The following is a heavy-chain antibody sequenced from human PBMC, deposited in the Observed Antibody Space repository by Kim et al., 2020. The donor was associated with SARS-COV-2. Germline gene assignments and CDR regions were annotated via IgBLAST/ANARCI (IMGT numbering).Heavy chain of an antibody. J-gene: IGHJ6*02. CDR3: ARAQQLKPLYYYYGMDV. CDR1: GFTFSSYS. V-gene: IGHV3-21*01. Sequence: GGSLRLSCAASGFTFSSYSMNWVRQAPGKGLEWVSSISSSSSYIYYADSVKGRFTISRDNAKNSLYLQMNSLRAEDTAVYYCARAQQLKPLYYYYGMDVWGQGTTVTVSS. D-gene: IGHD6-13*01. CDR2: ISSSSSYI.